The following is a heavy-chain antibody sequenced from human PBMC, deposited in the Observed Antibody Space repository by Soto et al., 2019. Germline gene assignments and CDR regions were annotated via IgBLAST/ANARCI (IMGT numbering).Heavy chain of an antibody. D-gene: IGHD3-10*01. CDR1: GFSFKNYA. J-gene: IGHJ4*01. CDR2: ISHNDEPKI. CDR3: ARGVRAENYYNAFDY. Sequence: QVQLVESGGGVVQPGSSLRLSCAASGFSFKNYAFHWVRQAPGKGLEWVALISHNDEPKIFYADSVQGRFTISRDNFKNTVYLQMNSLRDEDTAVYHCARGVRAENYYNAFDYWGQGTQVTVSS. V-gene: IGHV3-30-3*01.